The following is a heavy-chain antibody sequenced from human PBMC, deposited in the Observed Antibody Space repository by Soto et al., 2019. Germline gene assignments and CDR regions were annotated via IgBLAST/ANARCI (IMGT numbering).Heavy chain of an antibody. J-gene: IGHJ6*02. CDR3: ARGLRRRHRGPTKGSGMDV. Sequence: SETLSLTCAVYGGSFSSYYWSWIRQPPGKGLEWIGEINHSGSTTYNPSLKRRVTVSVATSKNQFSRKLSSVTAADRAVYNCARGLRRRHRGPTKGSGMDVWGQGTRFTVSS. CDR2: INHSGST. V-gene: IGHV4-34*01. D-gene: IGHD1-26*01. CDR1: GGSFSSYY.